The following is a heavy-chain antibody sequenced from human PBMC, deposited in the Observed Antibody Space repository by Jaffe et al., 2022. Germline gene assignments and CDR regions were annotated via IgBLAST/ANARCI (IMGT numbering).Heavy chain of an antibody. Sequence: QVQLVESGGGVVQPGESLRLSCAASGFTFTTSGMQWVRQAPGKGLEWVTFIRSDGTKMYYTDSLRGRFTVSRDNSKNTLYLQMNSLRLEDTAVYYCAKDFNWGLDYWGQGTLVTVSS. CDR1: GFTFTTSG. D-gene: IGHD7-27*01. J-gene: IGHJ4*02. CDR2: IRSDGTKM. V-gene: IGHV3-30*02. CDR3: AKDFNWGLDY.